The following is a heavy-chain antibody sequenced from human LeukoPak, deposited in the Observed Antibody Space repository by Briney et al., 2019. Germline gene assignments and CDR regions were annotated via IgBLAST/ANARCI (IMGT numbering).Heavy chain of an antibody. V-gene: IGHV3-66*01. CDR2: IYSGGNT. Sequence: GGSLRLSCAASGLTVSSNYMSWVRQAPGKGLEWVSVIYSGGNTYYTDSVKGRFTISRDNSKNTLYLQMNSLRAEDTAIYYCARYNFYGGTPFDCWGQGTLVTVSS. J-gene: IGHJ4*02. D-gene: IGHD3-3*01. CDR1: GLTVSSNY. CDR3: ARYNFYGGTPFDC.